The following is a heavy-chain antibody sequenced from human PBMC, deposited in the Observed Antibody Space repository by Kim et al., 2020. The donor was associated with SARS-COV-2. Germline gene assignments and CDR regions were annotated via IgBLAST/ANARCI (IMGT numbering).Heavy chain of an antibody. J-gene: IGHJ6*02. D-gene: IGHD5-12*01. V-gene: IGHV4-59*01. CDR1: GGSISSYY. CDR2: IYYSGST. Sequence: SETLSLTCTVSGGSISSYYWSWIRQPPGKGLEWIGYIYYSGSTNYNASLKSRVTISVDTYKNHFSLKLSSVTAADTAVYYCAISYSGYDWPLYSYYGMDVWGQGTTVTVSS. CDR3: AISYSGYDWPLYSYYGMDV.